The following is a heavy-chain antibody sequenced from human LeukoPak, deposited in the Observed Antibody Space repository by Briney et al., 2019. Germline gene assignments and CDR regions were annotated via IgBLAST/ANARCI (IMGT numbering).Heavy chain of an antibody. J-gene: IGHJ4*02. Sequence: SETLPLTCSVSGGSISSSNYYWGWIRQPPGKGLEWIGSIYYRGSTYYNPSLKSRVTISVDTSKNQFSLKLSSVTAADTAVYYCARGREWEPKVFDYWGQGTLVTVSS. CDR2: IYYRGST. D-gene: IGHD1-26*01. V-gene: IGHV4-39*07. CDR3: ARGREWEPKVFDY. CDR1: GGSISSSNYY.